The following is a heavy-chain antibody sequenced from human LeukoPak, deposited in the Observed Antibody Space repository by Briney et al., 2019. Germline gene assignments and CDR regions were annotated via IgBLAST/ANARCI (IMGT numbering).Heavy chain of an antibody. D-gene: IGHD3-10*01. CDR3: ARAGGFTLVRGAVNNWFDP. CDR1: GGSISNYY. J-gene: IGHJ5*02. Sequence: SETLSLTCSVSGGSISNYYWSWIRQPPGKGLEWFGYISYSGTTNYNPSLKSRVAMSMDTSKNQFSLKLSSVTAADTAVYYCARAGGFTLVRGAVNNWFDPWGQGTLVTVSS. CDR2: ISYSGTT. V-gene: IGHV4-59*12.